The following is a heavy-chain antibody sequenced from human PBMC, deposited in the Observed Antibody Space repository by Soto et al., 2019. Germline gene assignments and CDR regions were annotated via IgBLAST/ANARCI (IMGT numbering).Heavy chain of an antibody. CDR2: ISYDGSNK. J-gene: IGHJ5*02. Sequence: GGSLRLSCAASGFTFSSYAMHWVRQAPGKGLEWVAVISYDGSNKYYADSVKGRFTISRDNSKNTLYLQMNSLRAEDTAVYYCAREKLQQLMNWFDPWVQGTLVTVS. CDR3: AREKLQQLMNWFDP. V-gene: IGHV3-30-3*01. D-gene: IGHD6-13*01. CDR1: GFTFSSYA.